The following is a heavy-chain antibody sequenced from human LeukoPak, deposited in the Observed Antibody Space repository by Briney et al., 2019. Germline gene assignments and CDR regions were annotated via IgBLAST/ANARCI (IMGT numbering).Heavy chain of an antibody. Sequence: PSETLSLSCTVSGGSISNYYWNWLRQPPGKGLEWIGYIYYSGSTNYYPSLKSRVTISVDTSKNQFSLKLSSVTAADTAVYYCASTERSVAVAGTFYFDYWGQGTLVTVSS. D-gene: IGHD6-19*01. CDR2: IYYSGST. CDR3: ASTERSVAVAGTFYFDY. CDR1: GGSISNYY. J-gene: IGHJ4*02. V-gene: IGHV4-59*08.